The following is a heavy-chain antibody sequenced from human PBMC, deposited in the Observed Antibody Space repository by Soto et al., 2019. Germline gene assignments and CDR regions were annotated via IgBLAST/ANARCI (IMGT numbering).Heavy chain of an antibody. D-gene: IGHD2-2*03. CDR3: ARIRWMTYYFDS. CDR1: GGSITSGGYH. CDR2: IYTVGST. J-gene: IGHJ4*02. Sequence: QVQLQESGPGLVKPSQPLSLTCTVSGGSITSGGYHWSWIRQHPGKDLEYIGYIYTVGSTYYNPSLESRVAISVDTSKSQFSLRLSSVTAADTAVYYCARIRWMTYYFDSWGQGTLVTVSS. V-gene: IGHV4-31*03.